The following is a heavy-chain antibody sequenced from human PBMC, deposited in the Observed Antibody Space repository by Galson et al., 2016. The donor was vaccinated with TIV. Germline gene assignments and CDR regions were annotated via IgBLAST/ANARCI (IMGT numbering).Heavy chain of an antibody. CDR1: GFTFSSYG. V-gene: IGHV3-30*04. CDR2: ISYDGSDK. CDR3: ARVKESYYFDY. Sequence: SLRLSCAASGFTFSSYGLHWVRQPPGKALEWVAFISYDGSDKSYADSVKGRFTLSRDKSKNTLYLRKNSLRGEDTAVYYCARVKESYYFDYWGQGTLVTVSS. J-gene: IGHJ4*02.